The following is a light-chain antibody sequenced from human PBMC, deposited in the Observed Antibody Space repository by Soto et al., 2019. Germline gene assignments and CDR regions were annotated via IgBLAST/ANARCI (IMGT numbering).Light chain of an antibody. J-gene: IGKJ5*01. V-gene: IGKV1-39*01. Sequence: DIQITQSPSSLSASVGDRVTITCRASQSISSYLNWYQQKPGKAPKLLIYAASSLQSGVTSRFSGSGSGTDFTLTISSLQPEDFAPYYCQQSDSTARLTFGQGTRLEIK. CDR1: QSISSY. CDR2: AAS. CDR3: QQSDSTARLT.